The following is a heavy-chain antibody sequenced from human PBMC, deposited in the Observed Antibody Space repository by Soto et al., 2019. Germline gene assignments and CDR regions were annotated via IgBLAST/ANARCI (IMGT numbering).Heavy chain of an antibody. J-gene: IGHJ4*02. Sequence: GASVKVSCKASGGTFSSHAISWVRQAPGQRLEWMGWINAGNGNTKYSQKFQGRVTITRDTSASTAYMELSSLRSEDTAVYYCARSAPPIDYWGQGTLVTVSS. CDR1: GGTFSSHA. CDR2: INAGNGNT. CDR3: ARSAPPIDY. V-gene: IGHV1-3*01.